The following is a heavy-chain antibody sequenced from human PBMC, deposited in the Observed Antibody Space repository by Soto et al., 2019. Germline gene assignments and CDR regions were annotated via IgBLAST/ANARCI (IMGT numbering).Heavy chain of an antibody. D-gene: IGHD5-18*01. Sequence: QVQLVESGGGVVQPGRSLRLSCAASGFTFSSYGMHWVSQAPGKWLEWVAGIWYDGSNKYYADSVKGRFTISRDKSKNTLYLQMNSLRAEDTAVYYCARDEGPAMAFSFDYWGQGTLVTVSS. V-gene: IGHV3-33*01. J-gene: IGHJ4*02. CDR3: ARDEGPAMAFSFDY. CDR1: GFTFSSYG. CDR2: IWYDGSNK.